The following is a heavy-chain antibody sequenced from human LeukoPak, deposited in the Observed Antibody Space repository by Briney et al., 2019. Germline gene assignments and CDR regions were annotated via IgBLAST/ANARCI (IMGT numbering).Heavy chain of an antibody. CDR2: IYYSGST. Sequence: SETLSLTCTVSGGSISSGDYYWSWIRQPPGKGLEWIGYIYYSGSTYYNPSLKSRVTISVDTSKNQFSLKLSSVTAADTAVYYCARDPLDCSGGSCWRYFDLWGRGTLVTVSS. CDR1: GGSISSGDYY. CDR3: ARDPLDCSGGSCWRYFDL. J-gene: IGHJ2*01. D-gene: IGHD2-15*01. V-gene: IGHV4-30-4*08.